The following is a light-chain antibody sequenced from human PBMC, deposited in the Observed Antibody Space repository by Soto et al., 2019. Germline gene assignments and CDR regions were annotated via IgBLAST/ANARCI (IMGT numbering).Light chain of an antibody. V-gene: IGLV3-27*01. CDR2: SDS. J-gene: IGLJ1*01. Sequence: SYELTQPSSVSVSPGETARITCSGDVLTKKFPRWFQQKPGQAPVMVIYSDSERPSGIPERFYATSSGTTVTLTISGAQVEDEADYYCYSAADNMGVFGTGTKVTVL. CDR1: VLTKKF. CDR3: YSAADNMGV.